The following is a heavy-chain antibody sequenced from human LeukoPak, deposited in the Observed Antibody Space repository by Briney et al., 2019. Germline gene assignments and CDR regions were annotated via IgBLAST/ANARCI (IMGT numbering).Heavy chain of an antibody. D-gene: IGHD6-19*01. CDR3: ARGSVVAGY. J-gene: IGHJ4*02. CDR2: SGGST. Sequence: SGGSTYYADSVKGRFTISRDNAKNSLYLQMNSLRAEDTAVYYCARGSVVAGYWGQGTLVTVSS. V-gene: IGHV3-11*04.